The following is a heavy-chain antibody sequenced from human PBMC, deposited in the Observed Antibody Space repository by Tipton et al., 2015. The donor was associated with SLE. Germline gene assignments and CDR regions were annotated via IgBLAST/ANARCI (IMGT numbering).Heavy chain of an antibody. CDR3: ARDLRAIGDRFDP. V-gene: IGHV4-34*01. CDR2: ITRRGKT. J-gene: IGHJ5*02. CDR1: DGSLSNYY. Sequence: TLSLTCAVHDGSLSNYYWSWFRRPPGRGLEWIGEITRRGKTNYNPSLKSRVTISVDTSKNQFSLKLRSVTAADTAVYYCARDLRAIGDRFDPWGQGALVTVSS. D-gene: IGHD3-16*01.